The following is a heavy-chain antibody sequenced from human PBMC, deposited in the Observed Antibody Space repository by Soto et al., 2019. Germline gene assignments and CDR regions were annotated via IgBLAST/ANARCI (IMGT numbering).Heavy chain of an antibody. Sequence: EVQLVESEGGLVKPGGSLTLSCAGYGFTFSNAWMNWVRQSPGRGLEWVGRIKSKSNGGTTDYAASVKGRFTISRDDSKNMAYLQISSLKIDDTAVYYCTIGAWLDYWGQGTLVTVSS. J-gene: IGHJ4*02. CDR2: IKSKSNGGTT. CDR3: TIGAWLDY. V-gene: IGHV3-15*07. D-gene: IGHD5-12*01. CDR1: GFTFSNAW.